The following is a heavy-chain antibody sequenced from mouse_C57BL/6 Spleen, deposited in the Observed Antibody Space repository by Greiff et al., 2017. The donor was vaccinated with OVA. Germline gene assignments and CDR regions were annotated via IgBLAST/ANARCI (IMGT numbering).Heavy chain of an antibody. CDR1: GYTFTSYW. CDR2: IHPNSGST. V-gene: IGHV1-64*01. D-gene: IGHD1-1*01. J-gene: IGHJ2*01. Sequence: VQLQESGAELVKPGASVKLSCKASGYTFTSYWMHWVKQRPGQGLEWIGMIHPNSGSTNYNEKFKSKATLTVDKSSSTAYMQLSSLTSEDSAVYYCARQYYYGSSPDYWGQGTTLTVSS. CDR3: ARQYYYGSSPDY.